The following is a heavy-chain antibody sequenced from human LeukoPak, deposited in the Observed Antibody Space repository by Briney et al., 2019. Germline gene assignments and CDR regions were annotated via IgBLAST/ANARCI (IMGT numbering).Heavy chain of an antibody. CDR1: GFTFSSYA. CDR2: ISGSGGST. D-gene: IGHD3-9*01. Sequence: GGSLRLSCAASGFTFSSYAMSWVRQAPGKGLEWVSAISGSGGSTYYADSVKGRFTISRDNSKNTLYLQMNSLRAEDTAVYYCAKHYDILPDAFLDAFDIWGQGTMVTVSS. CDR3: AKHYDILPDAFLDAFDI. V-gene: IGHV3-23*01. J-gene: IGHJ3*02.